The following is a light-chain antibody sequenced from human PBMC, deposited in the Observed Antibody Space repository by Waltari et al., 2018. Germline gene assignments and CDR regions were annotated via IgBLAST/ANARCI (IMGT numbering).Light chain of an antibody. V-gene: IGLV1-51*02. Sequence: QSVLTQPPSVTAAPGQKVSISCSGSSSNIGNSDVSWYQQVPGTAPKLLIFGTMLRPSGIPDLFSGSKSGTSATLGITGLQTGDEANYYCGTWDTSLSAGVFGGGTKLTVL. CDR2: GTM. CDR3: GTWDTSLSAGV. CDR1: SSNIGNSD. J-gene: IGLJ3*02.